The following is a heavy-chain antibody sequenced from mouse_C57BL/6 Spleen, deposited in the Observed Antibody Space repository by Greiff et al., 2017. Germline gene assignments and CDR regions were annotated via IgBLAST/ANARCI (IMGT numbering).Heavy chain of an antibody. J-gene: IGHJ4*01. CDR1: GYTFTSYW. CDR3: ATSKGFYYYAMDY. V-gene: IGHV1-52*01. Sequence: VQLQQSGAELVRPGSSVKLSCKASGYTFTSYWMHWVKQRPIQGLEWIGNIDPSDSETHYNQKFKDKATLTVDRSSSTAYMQLSSLTSEDSAVYYCATSKGFYYYAMDYWGQGTSGTVSS. D-gene: IGHD1-3*01. CDR2: IDPSDSET.